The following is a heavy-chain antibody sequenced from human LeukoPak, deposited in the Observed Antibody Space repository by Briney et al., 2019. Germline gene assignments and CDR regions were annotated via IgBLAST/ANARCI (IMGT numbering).Heavy chain of an antibody. V-gene: IGHV1-69*01. Sequence: GSSVKVSCKASGGTFSSYAISWVRQAPGQGLEWMGGIIPILGTANYAQKFQGRVTITADESTSTAYMELSSLRSEDTAVYYCARDQLELLSNYYYYYGMDVWGQGTTVTVSS. CDR1: GGTFSSYA. D-gene: IGHD2-2*01. CDR3: ARDQLELLSNYYYYYGMDV. J-gene: IGHJ6*02. CDR2: IIPILGTA.